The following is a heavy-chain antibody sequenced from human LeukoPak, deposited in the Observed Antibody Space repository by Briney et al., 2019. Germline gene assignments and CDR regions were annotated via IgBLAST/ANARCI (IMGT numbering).Heavy chain of an antibody. V-gene: IGHV2-70*04. D-gene: IGHD3-22*01. Sequence: SGPALVKPTQTLTLACTFSGFSLSTSGMRVSWIRQPPGKALEWLARIDWDDDKFYSTSLKTRLTISKDTSKNQVVLTMTDMDPVDTATYYCARTQYYYDSSGYYFFDYWGQGTLATVSS. CDR3: ARTQYYYDSSGYYFFDY. CDR2: IDWDDDK. CDR1: GFSLSTSGMR. J-gene: IGHJ4*02.